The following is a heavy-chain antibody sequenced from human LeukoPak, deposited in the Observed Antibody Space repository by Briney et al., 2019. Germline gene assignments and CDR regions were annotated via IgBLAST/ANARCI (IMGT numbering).Heavy chain of an antibody. CDR2: IHKAGSES. CDR3: ARVGAWELQRVFEY. V-gene: IGHV3-7*01. CDR1: GFTFTNCW. D-gene: IGHD1-26*01. J-gene: IGHJ4*02. Sequence: PGGSLTLSCAASGFTFTNCWMTWVRQVPGKGLEWVANIHKAGSESYYVDSVKGRFAISRDNAKNSLYLQLSSLRVEDTAVYYCARVGAWELQRVFEYWGQGTLVTVSS.